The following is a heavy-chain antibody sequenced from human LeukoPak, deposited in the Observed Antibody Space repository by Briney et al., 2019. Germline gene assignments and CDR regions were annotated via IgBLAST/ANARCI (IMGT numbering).Heavy chain of an antibody. V-gene: IGHV3-9*01. CDR2: ISWNSGSI. Sequence: GRSLRLSCAASGFTFDDYAMHWVRQAPGKGLEWVSGISWNSGSIGYADSVKGRFTISRDNAKNSLYLQMNSLRAEDTAVYYCAKDRILVVAATLGYWGQGTLVTVSS. CDR3: AKDRILVVAATLGY. D-gene: IGHD2-15*01. CDR1: GFTFDDYA. J-gene: IGHJ4*02.